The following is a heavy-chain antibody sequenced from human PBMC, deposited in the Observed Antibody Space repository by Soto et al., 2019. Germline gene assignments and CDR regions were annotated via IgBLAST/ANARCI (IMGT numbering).Heavy chain of an antibody. D-gene: IGHD2-21*01. CDR2: ISGSSSYI. J-gene: IGHJ6*02. CDR1: GFTFSDYY. V-gene: IGHV3-11*06. Sequence: GGSLRLSCAASGFTFSDYYMNWIRQAPGKGLEWVSYISGSSSYINYADSLKGRFTISRDNARNSLYLQMHSLRAEDTAVYYCARDKGDRDLFEAGVDVWGQGTTVTVSS. CDR3: ARDKGDRDLFEAGVDV.